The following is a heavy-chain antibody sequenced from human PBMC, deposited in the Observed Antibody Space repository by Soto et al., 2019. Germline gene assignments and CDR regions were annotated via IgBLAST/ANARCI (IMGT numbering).Heavy chain of an antibody. D-gene: IGHD5-18*01. J-gene: IGHJ4*02. CDR2: ISTYNVDT. V-gene: IGHV1-18*01. Sequence: QVRLVQSGAEVKKPGASLKVSCKASGYTFTSYGIVWVRQAPGQGLEWMGWISTYNVDTKYAQKFKGRVTMSTDTSTTTVYMELTSLTSDDTATYYCARGGFAYGYLDFWGQGTLATVSS. CDR3: ARGGFAYGYLDF. CDR1: GYTFTSYG.